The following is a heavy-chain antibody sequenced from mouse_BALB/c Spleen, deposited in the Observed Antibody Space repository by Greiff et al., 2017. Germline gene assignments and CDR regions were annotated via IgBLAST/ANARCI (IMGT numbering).Heavy chain of an antibody. CDR1: GFSLTSYG. J-gene: IGHJ3*01. CDR2: IWSGGST. Sequence: QVQLKESGPGLVQPSQSLSITCTVSGFSLTSYGVHWVRQSPGKGLEWLGVIWSGGSTDYNAAFISRLSISKDNSKSQVFFKMNSLQADDTAIYYCASYDYDGGAWFAYWGQGTLVTVSA. V-gene: IGHV2-4-1*01. D-gene: IGHD2-4*01. CDR3: ASYDYDGGAWFAY.